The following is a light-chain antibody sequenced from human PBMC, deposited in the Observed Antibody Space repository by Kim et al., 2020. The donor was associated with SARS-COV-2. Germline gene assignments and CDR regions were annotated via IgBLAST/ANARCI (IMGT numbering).Light chain of an antibody. V-gene: IGKV3-20*01. CDR3: QQYASSIT. CDR1: QSVSSSY. Sequence: WSPGERVTLSGRASQSVSSSYVAWYQQKPGQATRLLIYGASSRATGIPDRFSGSGSGTDFTLTISRLEPEDFAVYYCQQYASSITFGQGTRLEIK. J-gene: IGKJ5*01. CDR2: GAS.